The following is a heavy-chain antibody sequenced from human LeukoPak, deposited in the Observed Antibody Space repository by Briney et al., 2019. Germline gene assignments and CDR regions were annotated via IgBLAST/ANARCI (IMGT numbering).Heavy chain of an antibody. V-gene: IGHV4-59*01. Sequence: SSETLSLTCTVSGGSTSSYYWSWIRQPPGKGLEWIGYIYYSGSTNYNPSLKSRVTISVDTSKNQFSLKLSSVTAADTAVYYCARGVYSYGYYNYWGQGTLVTVSS. CDR2: IYYSGST. CDR3: ARGVYSYGYYNY. D-gene: IGHD5-18*01. CDR1: GGSTSSYY. J-gene: IGHJ4*02.